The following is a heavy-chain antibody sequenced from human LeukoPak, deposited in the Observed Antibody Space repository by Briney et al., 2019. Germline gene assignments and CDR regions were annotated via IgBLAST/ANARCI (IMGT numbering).Heavy chain of an antibody. J-gene: IGHJ6*03. V-gene: IGHV3-21*01. CDR3: ARYQLLLYRGMDV. D-gene: IGHD2-2*01. CDR2: ISSSSTSI. Sequence: GGSLRLSCAASGFTFSPYTMNWVRQAPGKGLEWVSSISSSSTSIHYADSVRGRFTISRDNTKNSLFLQMNSLRAEDTGVYYCARYQLLLYRGMDVWGKGTTVTVSS. CDR1: GFTFSPYT.